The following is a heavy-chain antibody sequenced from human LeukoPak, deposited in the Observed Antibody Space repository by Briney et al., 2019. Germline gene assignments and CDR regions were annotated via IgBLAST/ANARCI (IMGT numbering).Heavy chain of an antibody. CDR1: GYSFNNYW. Sequence: GESLKISCKGSGYSFNNYWIAWVRQMPGKGLEWMGIIYPGDSETRYSPSFQGQVSISPDKSISTAYLQWSSLKSSDSAMYYCARQTYGDYMFDYWGQGSLVTVSS. J-gene: IGHJ4*02. CDR2: IYPGDSET. V-gene: IGHV5-51*01. CDR3: ARQTYGDYMFDY. D-gene: IGHD4-17*01.